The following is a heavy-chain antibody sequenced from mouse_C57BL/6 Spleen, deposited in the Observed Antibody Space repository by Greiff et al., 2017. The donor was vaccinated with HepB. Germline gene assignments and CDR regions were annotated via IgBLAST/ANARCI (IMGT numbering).Heavy chain of an antibody. CDR3: ANGNEDAMDY. D-gene: IGHD2-1*01. CDR2: ISYDGSN. V-gene: IGHV3-6*01. CDR1: GYSITSGYY. J-gene: IGHJ4*01. Sequence: ESGPGLVKPSQSLSLTCSVTGYSITSGYYWNWIRQFPGNKLEWMGYISYDGSNNYNPSLKNRISITRDTSKNQFFLKLNSVTTEDTATYYCANGNEDAMDYWGQGTSVTVSS.